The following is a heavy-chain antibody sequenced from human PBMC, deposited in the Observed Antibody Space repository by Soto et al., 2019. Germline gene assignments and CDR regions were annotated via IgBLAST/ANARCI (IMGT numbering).Heavy chain of an antibody. D-gene: IGHD4-17*01. CDR2: IYYSGST. Sequence: TSETLCLTCTVSGGSISSYYWSWIRQHPGKGLEWIGYIYYSGSTYYNPSLKSRVNISVDTSNNQFSLKLSSVTAADTAVYYCARVRLYYGHSEGSPFFDYWGQRTLVTVSS. CDR1: GGSISSYY. CDR3: ARVRLYYGHSEGSPFFDY. V-gene: IGHV4-59*01. J-gene: IGHJ4*02.